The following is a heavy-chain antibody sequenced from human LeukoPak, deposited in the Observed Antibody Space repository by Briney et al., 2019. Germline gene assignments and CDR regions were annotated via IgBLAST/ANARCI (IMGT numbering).Heavy chain of an antibody. Sequence: SETLSLTCSVSGVSISSYYWSWIRQPPGKGLERIGYIYYSGSTNYNPSLKSRVSISVDTSKNQFSLKLSSVTAADTAVYYCARTGSTVTMLYPFDHWGQGTLVTVSS. J-gene: IGHJ4*02. V-gene: IGHV4-59*01. D-gene: IGHD4-17*01. CDR2: IYYSGST. CDR3: ARTGSTVTMLYPFDH. CDR1: GVSISSYY.